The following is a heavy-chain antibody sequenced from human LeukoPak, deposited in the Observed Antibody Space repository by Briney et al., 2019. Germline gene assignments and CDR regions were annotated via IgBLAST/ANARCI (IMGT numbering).Heavy chain of an antibody. J-gene: IGHJ3*02. Sequence: PSETLSLTCAVYDGSFSGYYWNWIRQPPGKGLEWIGEINDSGSTNFNPSLKNRVIISVDTSKNQFSLRLFSVTAADTAVYYCASHRVGNAFDIWGQGTMVTVSS. CDR2: INDSGST. CDR3: ASHRVGNAFDI. V-gene: IGHV4-34*01. CDR1: DGSFSGYY.